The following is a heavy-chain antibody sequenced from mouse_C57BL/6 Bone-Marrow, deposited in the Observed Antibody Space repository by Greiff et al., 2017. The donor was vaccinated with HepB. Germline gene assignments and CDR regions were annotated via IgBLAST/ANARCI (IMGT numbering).Heavy chain of an antibody. Sequence: EVHLVESGAGLVKPGGSLKLSCAASGFTFSSYAMSWVRQTPEKRLEWVAYISSGGDYIYYADTVKGRFTISRDNARNTLYLQMSSLKSEDTAMYYCTREGHWFAYWGQGTRVTVSA. CDR3: TREGHWFAY. J-gene: IGHJ3*01. D-gene: IGHD3-3*01. V-gene: IGHV5-9-1*02. CDR1: GFTFSSYA. CDR2: ISSGGDYI.